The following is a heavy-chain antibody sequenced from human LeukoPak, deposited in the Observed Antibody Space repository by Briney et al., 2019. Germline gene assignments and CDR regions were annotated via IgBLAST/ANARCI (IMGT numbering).Heavy chain of an antibody. CDR3: AKDREAGAAAAIQGGAFDI. J-gene: IGHJ3*02. V-gene: IGHV3-23*01. Sequence: PGGSLRLSCAASGFTFSNCAMTWVRQAPGKGLEWVSAISGSGGSTYYADSVKGRFTISRDNSKNTLYLQMNSLRAEDTAVYYCAKDREAGAAAAIQGGAFDIWGQGTMVTVSS. CDR1: GFTFSNCA. CDR2: ISGSGGST. D-gene: IGHD6-13*01.